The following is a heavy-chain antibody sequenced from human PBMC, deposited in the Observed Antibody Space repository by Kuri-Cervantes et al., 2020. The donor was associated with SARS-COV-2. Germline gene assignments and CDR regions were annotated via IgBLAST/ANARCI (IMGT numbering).Heavy chain of an antibody. CDR3: AREAVAGSNWFDP. D-gene: IGHD6-19*01. Sequence: GGSLRLSCAASGFTFSDYYMSWIRQAPGKGLEWVSYISSSGSTIYYADSVKGRFTISRDNAKNPLYLQMNSLRAEDTAVYYCAREAVAGSNWFDPWGQGTLVTVSS. J-gene: IGHJ5*02. CDR2: ISSSGSTI. CDR1: GFTFSDYY. V-gene: IGHV3-11*01.